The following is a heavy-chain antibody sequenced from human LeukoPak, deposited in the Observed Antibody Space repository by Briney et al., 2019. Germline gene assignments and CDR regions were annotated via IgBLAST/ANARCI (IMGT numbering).Heavy chain of an antibody. D-gene: IGHD2-2*01. V-gene: IGHV4-4*07. J-gene: IGHJ3*02. CDR2: IYTSGST. Sequence: SETLSLTCTVSGGSISSYYWSWIRQPAGKGLEWIGRIYTSGSTNYNPSLKSRVTMSVETSKNQFSLKLSSVTAADTAVYYCARDSGCSSTSCSLGIAFDIWGQGTMVTVSA. CDR3: ARDSGCSSTSCSLGIAFDI. CDR1: GGSISSYY.